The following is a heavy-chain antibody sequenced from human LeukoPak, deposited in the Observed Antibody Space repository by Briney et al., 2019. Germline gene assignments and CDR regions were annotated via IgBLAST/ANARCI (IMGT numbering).Heavy chain of an antibody. Sequence: PSETLSLTCAVYGGSFSGYYWSWIRQPPGKGLEWIGEINHSGSTNYNPSLKSRVTISVDTSKNQFSLKLSSVTAADTAVYYCARHDRYCSGGSCQGYFDYWGQGTLVTVSS. J-gene: IGHJ4*02. CDR2: INHSGST. CDR1: GGSFSGYY. CDR3: ARHDRYCSGGSCQGYFDY. V-gene: IGHV4-34*01. D-gene: IGHD2-15*01.